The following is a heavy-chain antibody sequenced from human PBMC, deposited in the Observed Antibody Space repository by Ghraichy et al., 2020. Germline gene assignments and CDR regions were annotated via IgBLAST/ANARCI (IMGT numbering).Heavy chain of an antibody. CDR3: AREGSTKLYGMDV. Sequence: GGSLRLSCAASGFTFSSYGMHWVRQAPGKGLEWVAIIWYDGNKKYYADSVKGRFTISKDNSKKSLYLQMNSLRDEDTAVYYCAREGSTKLYGMDVWGQGTTVTVSS. CDR2: IWYDGNKK. V-gene: IGHV3-33*01. CDR1: GFTFSSYG. J-gene: IGHJ6*02. D-gene: IGHD2-2*01.